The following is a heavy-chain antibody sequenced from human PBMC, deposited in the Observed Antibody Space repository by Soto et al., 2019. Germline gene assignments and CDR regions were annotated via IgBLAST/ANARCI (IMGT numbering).Heavy chain of an antibody. CDR3: AKVQMATSYYYGMDV. CDR1: GFTFSSYG. J-gene: IGHJ6*02. V-gene: IGHV3-30*18. Sequence: QVQLVESGGGVVQPGRSLRLSCAASGFTFSSYGMHWVRQAPGKGLEWVAVISYDGSNKYYADSVKGRFTISRDNSKNPLYLQMNSLRAEDTAVYYCAKVQMATSYYYGMDVWGQGTTVTVSS. CDR2: ISYDGSNK. D-gene: IGHD5-12*01.